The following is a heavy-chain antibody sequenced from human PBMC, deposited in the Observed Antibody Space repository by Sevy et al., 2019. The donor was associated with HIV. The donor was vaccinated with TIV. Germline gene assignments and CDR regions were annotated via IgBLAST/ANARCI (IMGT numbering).Heavy chain of an antibody. J-gene: IGHJ4*02. CDR3: ARVGVSYCTDDCYHRFDY. CDR2: ISYDGSKK. Sequence: GGSLRLSCAASGFTFSSYALLWVRQAPGKGLEWVSLISYDGSKKYYSDSVKVRFDISRDESKTTLFLQMNSLRSEDTAIYYCARVGVSYCTDDCYHRFDYWGRGTLVTVSS. V-gene: IGHV3-30*09. CDR1: GFTFSSYA. D-gene: IGHD2-21*02.